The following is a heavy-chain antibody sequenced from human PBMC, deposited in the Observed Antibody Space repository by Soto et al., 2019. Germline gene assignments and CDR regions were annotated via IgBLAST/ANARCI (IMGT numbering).Heavy chain of an antibody. CDR2: IYHSGST. J-gene: IGHJ4*02. CDR3: ARTVRSGYFDY. D-gene: IGHD6-6*01. Sequence: QLQLQESGSGLVKPSQTLSLTCAVSGGSIGSGGYSWSWIRQPPGKGLEWIGYIYHSGSTYYNPSLKSRVTISVDSAKNQFSLKPSSVTAADTAVYYSARTVRSGYFDYWGQGTPVTVSS. V-gene: IGHV4-30-2*01. CDR1: GGSIGSGGYS.